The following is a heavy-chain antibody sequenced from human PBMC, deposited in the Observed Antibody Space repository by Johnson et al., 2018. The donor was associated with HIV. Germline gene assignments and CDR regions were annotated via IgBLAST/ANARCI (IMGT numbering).Heavy chain of an antibody. CDR2: GSSGGSSI. D-gene: IGHD1-1*01. V-gene: IGHV3-11*04. CDR3: AKVFSDNWNLASSLDDAFNI. CDR1: GFVFSDSH. Sequence: VQLVESGGDLVKPGGSLRVSCLASGFVFSDSHMSWIRQAPGKGLEWISYGSSGGSSIYSADSVRGRFTISRANAKNSLFLQLNRLRVEDTAVYYCAKVFSDNWNLASSLDDAFNIWGQGTMVTVSS. J-gene: IGHJ3*02.